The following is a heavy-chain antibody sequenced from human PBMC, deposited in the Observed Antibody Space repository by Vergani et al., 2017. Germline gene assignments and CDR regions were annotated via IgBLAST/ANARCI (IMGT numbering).Heavy chain of an antibody. Sequence: QVQLQESGPGLVKPSQTLSLTCTVSGGSISSGNYFWNWIRQPAGKGLEWIGRIYTSGATNYNPSLRSRAIMSVDASKKQFSLKLTSVTAADTAVYYCARDGGEYDKDALDVWGQGTKVTVTS. CDR3: ARDGGEYDKDALDV. D-gene: IGHD2-21*01. CDR1: GGSISSGNYF. V-gene: IGHV4-61*02. CDR2: IYTSGAT. J-gene: IGHJ3*01.